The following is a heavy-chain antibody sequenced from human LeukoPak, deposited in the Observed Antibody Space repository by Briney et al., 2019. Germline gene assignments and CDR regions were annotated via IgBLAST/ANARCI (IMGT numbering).Heavy chain of an antibody. J-gene: IGHJ3*02. CDR3: AKALRAAAGTDDAFDI. Sequence: GGSLRLSCAASGFTFSSYAMSWVRQAPGKGLEWVSAISGSGGSTYYADSVKGRFTISRDNSKNTLYLQMNSLRAEDTAVYYCAKALRAAAGTDDAFDIWGQGTMVTVSS. V-gene: IGHV3-23*01. D-gene: IGHD6-13*01. CDR2: ISGSGGST. CDR1: GFTFSSYA.